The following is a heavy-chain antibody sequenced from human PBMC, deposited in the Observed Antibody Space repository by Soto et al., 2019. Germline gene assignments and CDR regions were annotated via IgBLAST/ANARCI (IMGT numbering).Heavy chain of an antibody. J-gene: IGHJ5*02. Sequence: SETLSLTCTVSGGSISSGDYYWSWIRQPPGKGLEWIGYIYYSGSTYYNPSLKSRVTISVDTSKNQFSLKLSSVTAADTAVYYCARHTTYYYDSSGYYKNWFDPWGQGTLVTVSA. CDR2: IYYSGST. D-gene: IGHD3-22*01. CDR3: ARHTTYYYDSSGYYKNWFDP. V-gene: IGHV4-30-4*01. CDR1: GGSISSGDYY.